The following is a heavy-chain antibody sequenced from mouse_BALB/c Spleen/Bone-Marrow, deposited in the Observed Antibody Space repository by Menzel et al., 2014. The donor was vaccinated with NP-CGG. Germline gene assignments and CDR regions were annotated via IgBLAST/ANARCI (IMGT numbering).Heavy chain of an antibody. V-gene: IGHV1-15*01. CDR2: IDPETGGT. CDR1: GYTFTDYK. J-gene: IGHJ3*01. CDR3: TIVAY. Sequence: QVQLQQSGAELVRPGTSVTLSCKASGYTFTDYKMHWVKQTPVHGLEWIGLIDPETGGTAYNQRFKGKAIMTADKSSXTSYVDLLILTSDDSAVYYCTIVAYWGQGTLVTVSA.